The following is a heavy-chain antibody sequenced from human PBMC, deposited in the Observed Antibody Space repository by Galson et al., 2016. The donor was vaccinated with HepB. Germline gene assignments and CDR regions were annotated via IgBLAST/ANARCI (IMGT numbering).Heavy chain of an antibody. D-gene: IGHD6-13*01. Sequence: SLRLSCAASGFSFSTYGMHWVRQAPGKGLEWVAVIWHDGSIKYYGESVKGRFTISRDNSKNTLFLQMTALRVEDTAVYYCARGYSRSGPMYSYYYMDVWGKGTTVTVSS. CDR3: ARGYSRSGPMYSYYYMDV. CDR1: GFSFSTYG. V-gene: IGHV3-33*01. CDR2: IWHDGSIK. J-gene: IGHJ6*03.